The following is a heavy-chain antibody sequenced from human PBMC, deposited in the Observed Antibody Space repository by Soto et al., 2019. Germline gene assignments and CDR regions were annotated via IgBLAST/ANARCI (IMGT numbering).Heavy chain of an antibody. CDR3: ARELSSSWYIYHHYRIDF. V-gene: IGHV3-30*03. CDR2: ISYDGSNK. D-gene: IGHD6-13*01. J-gene: IGHJ6*02. CDR1: GFTFSSYG. Sequence: PGGSLRLSWAASGFTFSSYGMHWVRQAPGKGLEWVAVISYDGSNKYYADSVKGRFTISRDNSKNTLYLQMNSLRAEDTAVYYCARELSSSWYIYHHYRIDFSGQGTTVTVSS.